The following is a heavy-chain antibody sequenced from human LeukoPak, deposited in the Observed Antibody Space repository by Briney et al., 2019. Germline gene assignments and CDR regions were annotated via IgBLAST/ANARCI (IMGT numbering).Heavy chain of an antibody. J-gene: IGHJ6*02. V-gene: IGHV1-3*01. CDR3: ARDIVVVVAADYYGMDV. CDR1: GYTFTSYA. CDR2: INAGNGNT. Sequence: ASVKVSCKASGYTFTSYAMHWVRQAPGQRLEWMGWINAGNGNTKYSQKFQGRVTITRDTSASTAYMELSSLRSEDTAVYYCARDIVVVVAADYYGMDVWGQGTTVTVSS. D-gene: IGHD2-15*01.